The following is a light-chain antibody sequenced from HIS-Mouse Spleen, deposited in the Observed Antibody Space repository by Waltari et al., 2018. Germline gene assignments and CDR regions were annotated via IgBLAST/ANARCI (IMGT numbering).Light chain of an antibody. CDR2: EGS. J-gene: IGLJ3*02. Sequence: QSALPQPASVSGSPGQSIPISCTGTSSDVGSYNLVSWYQQHPGKAPNLMIYEGSKRPSVVSNRFSGSKSGNTASLTISGLQAEDEADYYCCSYAGSSTLVFGGGTKLTVL. CDR3: CSYAGSSTLV. V-gene: IGLV2-23*01. CDR1: SSDVGSYNL.